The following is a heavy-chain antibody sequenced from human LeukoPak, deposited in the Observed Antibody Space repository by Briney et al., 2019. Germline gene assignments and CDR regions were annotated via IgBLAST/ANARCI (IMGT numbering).Heavy chain of an antibody. D-gene: IGHD1-1*01. Sequence: GGSLRLSCAASGFTFSSYSMSWVGHAPGKGLEWVSSISSSSSYIYYADSVKGRFTISRDNAKNSLYLQMNSLRAEDTAVYYCARDSPGTTASDYWGQGTLVTVSS. CDR1: GFTFSSYS. CDR2: ISSSSSYI. J-gene: IGHJ4*02. CDR3: ARDSPGTTASDY. V-gene: IGHV3-21*01.